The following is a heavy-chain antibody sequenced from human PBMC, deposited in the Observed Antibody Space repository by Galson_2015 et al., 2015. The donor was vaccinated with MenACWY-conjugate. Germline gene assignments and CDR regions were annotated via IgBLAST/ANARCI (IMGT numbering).Heavy chain of an antibody. CDR1: GFTFSSYW. CDR3: VRALNGDADY. D-gene: IGHD2-21*02. J-gene: IGHJ4*02. CDR2: MNGDGSII. Sequence: SLRLSCAASGFTFSSYWMNWVRQAPGEGLIWVSRMNGDGSIIDYADSVKGRLTTSRDNAKNMVFLQMDRLRAEDTAVYYCVRALNGDADYWGQGTLVTVSS. V-gene: IGHV3-74*01.